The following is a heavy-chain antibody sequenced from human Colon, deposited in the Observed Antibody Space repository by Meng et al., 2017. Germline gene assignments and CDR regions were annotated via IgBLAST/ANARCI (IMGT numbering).Heavy chain of an antibody. V-gene: IGHV3-21*04. CDR2: ISSSSSYI. CDR3: ARAIYHIVRGYYFDY. Sequence: GGSLRLSCAASGFTFSSYSINWVRQAPGNGLEWVSSISSSSSYIYYADSVKGRFTISRDSSQNTVFLQMNSLRAEDTAMYYCARAIYHIVRGYYFDYWGQGTLVTVSS. D-gene: IGHD2-21*01. J-gene: IGHJ4*02. CDR1: GFTFSSYS.